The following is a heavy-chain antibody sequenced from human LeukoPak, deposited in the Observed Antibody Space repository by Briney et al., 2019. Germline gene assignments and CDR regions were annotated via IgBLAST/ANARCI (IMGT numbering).Heavy chain of an antibody. CDR1: GASISSYY. D-gene: IGHD6-13*01. J-gene: IGHJ6*03. CDR2: VYVTDRT. Sequence: SETLSLTCSLSGASISSYYWGWIRQTPGKGLEWIEYVYVTDRTRYNPSITSRVTISVVTAQNQFSLKLSSVTAPDTALYYWARQYGYSTLMDVWGKGTTVTVSS. CDR3: ARQYGYSTLMDV. V-gene: IGHV4-59*08.